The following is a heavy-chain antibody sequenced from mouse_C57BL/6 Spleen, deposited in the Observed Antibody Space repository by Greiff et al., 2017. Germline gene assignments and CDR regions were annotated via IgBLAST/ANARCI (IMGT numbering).Heavy chain of an antibody. Sequence: EVKLVESGGGLVKPGGSLKLSCAASGFTFSSYTMSWVRQTPEKRLEWVATISGGGGNTYYPDSVKGRFTISRDNAKNTLYLQMSSLRSEDTALYYWASPAPAMDYWGQGTSVTVSS. CDR3: ASPAPAMDY. CDR1: GFTFSSYT. CDR2: ISGGGGNT. V-gene: IGHV5-9*01. J-gene: IGHJ4*01.